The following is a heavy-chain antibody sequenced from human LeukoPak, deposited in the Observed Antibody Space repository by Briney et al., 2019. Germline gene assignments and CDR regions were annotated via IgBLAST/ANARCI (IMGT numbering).Heavy chain of an antibody. CDR3: AKHISAASYSSMDV. D-gene: IGHD2-15*01. CDR2: ISGSGGST. Sequence: GGSLRLSCAASGFTFSSYAMSWVRQAPGKGLEWVSAISGSGGSTYYADSVKGRFTISRDNSKNTLYLQMNSLRAEDTAVYYCAKHISAASYSSMDVWGKGTTVTVSS. CDR1: GFTFSSYA. J-gene: IGHJ6*03. V-gene: IGHV3-23*01.